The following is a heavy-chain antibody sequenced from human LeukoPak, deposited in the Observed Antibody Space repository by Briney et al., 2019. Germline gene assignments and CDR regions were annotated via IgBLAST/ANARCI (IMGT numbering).Heavy chain of an antibody. V-gene: IGHV3-66*01. J-gene: IGHJ4*02. CDR1: GFTVSSNY. CDR3: ARETAGVHGDYIFDY. D-gene: IGHD4-17*01. Sequence: GGSLRLSCAASGFTVSSNYMSWVRQAPGKGLEWVSVIYSGGSTYYADSVKGRFTISRDNSKNTLYLQMNSLRAEDTAVYYCARETAGVHGDYIFDYWGQGTLVTVSS. CDR2: IYSGGST.